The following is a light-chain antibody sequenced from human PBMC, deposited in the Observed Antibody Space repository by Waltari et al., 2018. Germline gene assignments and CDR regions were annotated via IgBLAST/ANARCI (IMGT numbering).Light chain of an antibody. Sequence: EIVLTQSPGTLSLSLGERATLSCRASQSVSSSYLAWYQQKPGQAPRLLIYGASSRATGIPDRFSGSGSGTDFTLTISRLDPEDFAVYYCQQYGASLPWAFGQGTKVEIK. CDR3: QQYGASLPWA. J-gene: IGKJ1*01. CDR2: GAS. CDR1: QSVSSSY. V-gene: IGKV3-20*01.